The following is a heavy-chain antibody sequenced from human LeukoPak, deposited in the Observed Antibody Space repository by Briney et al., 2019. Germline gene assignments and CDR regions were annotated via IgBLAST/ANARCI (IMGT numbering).Heavy chain of an antibody. CDR3: ASRNYDFWSAPRGYYYYCMDV. CDR1: GGTFSSYA. D-gene: IGHD3-3*01. CDR2: IIPIFGTA. Sequence: SVKVSCKASGGTFSSYAISWVRQAPGQGLEWVGRIIPIFGTANYAQKFQGRVTITTDESTSTAYMELSSLRSEDTAVYYCASRNYDFWSAPRGYYYYCMDVWGKGTTVTVSS. V-gene: IGHV1-69*05. J-gene: IGHJ6*03.